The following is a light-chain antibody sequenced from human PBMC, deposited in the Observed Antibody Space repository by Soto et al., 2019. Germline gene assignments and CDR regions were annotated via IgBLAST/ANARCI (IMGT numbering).Light chain of an antibody. CDR3: QQYGSSPWT. Sequence: EIALTQSPGTLSLSPGARATISCRASQTFTGNKLGWYQQKTGQAPRLLMYGASNKATGVPDRFSGSGSGTAFTLTISRREPEDFAMYYCQQYGSSPWTFGQGTKVEVQ. CDR2: GAS. CDR1: QTFTGNK. J-gene: IGKJ1*01. V-gene: IGKV3-20*01.